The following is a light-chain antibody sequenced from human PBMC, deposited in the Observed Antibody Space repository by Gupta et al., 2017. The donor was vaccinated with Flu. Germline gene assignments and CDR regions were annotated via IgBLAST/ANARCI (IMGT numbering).Light chain of an antibody. CDR1: SSDVGGYNS. V-gene: IGLV2-14*01. Sequence: TSSDVGGYNSVSWYQQHPGKAPKLMIYEVRNRPSGVSDRFSGSRSGNSASLTISGLQAEDEADYYCASYTSSSTWVFGGGTKVTVL. CDR2: EVR. CDR3: ASYTSSSTWV. J-gene: IGLJ3*02.